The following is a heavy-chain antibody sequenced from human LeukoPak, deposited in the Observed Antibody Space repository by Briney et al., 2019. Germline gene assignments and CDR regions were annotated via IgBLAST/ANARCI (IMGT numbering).Heavy chain of an antibody. V-gene: IGHV4-61*02. CDR1: GGSISSGSDY. CDR2: IYTSGST. Sequence: SQTLSLTCTVSGGSISSGSDYWSWIRQPAGKGLEWIGRIYTSGSTNYNPSLKSRVTISVDTSKNQFSLKLSSVTAADTAVYYCAADYYDSSGYYYVGAFDIWGQGTMVTVSS. D-gene: IGHD3-22*01. CDR3: AADYYDSSGYYYVGAFDI. J-gene: IGHJ3*02.